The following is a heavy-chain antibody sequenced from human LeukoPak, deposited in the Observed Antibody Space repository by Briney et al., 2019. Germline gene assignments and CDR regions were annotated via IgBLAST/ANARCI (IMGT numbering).Heavy chain of an antibody. CDR3: AKTRLGPDY. J-gene: IGHJ4*02. CDR2: ISYDGSNK. V-gene: IGHV3-30*18. D-gene: IGHD3-16*01. Sequence: PGGSLRLSCAASGFTFSSYGMHWVRQAPGKGLEWVAVISYDGSNKYYADSVKGRFTISRDNSKNTLYLQMNSLRAEDTALYYCAKTRLGPDYWGQGTPVTVSS. CDR1: GFTFSSYG.